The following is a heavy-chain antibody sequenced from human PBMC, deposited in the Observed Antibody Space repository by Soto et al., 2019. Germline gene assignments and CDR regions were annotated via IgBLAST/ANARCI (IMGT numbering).Heavy chain of an antibody. CDR1: GYSFINFD. J-gene: IGHJ5*02. CDR3: ARMASAGTLNWFDP. V-gene: IGHV1-8*02. CDR2: MNPGSGKT. D-gene: IGHD6-13*01. Sequence: ASVKVSCKASGYSFINFDISWVRQAAGQGPEWLGWMNPGSGKTGYTSKFQGRVAVTRDASTATSHLDLTSLTSDDTAVYYCARMASAGTLNWFDPWGPGTLVTVSS.